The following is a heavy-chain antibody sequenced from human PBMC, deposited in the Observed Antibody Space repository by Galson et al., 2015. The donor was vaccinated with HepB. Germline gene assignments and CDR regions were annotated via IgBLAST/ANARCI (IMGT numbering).Heavy chain of an antibody. V-gene: IGHV3-23*01. CDR1: GFTFSSYA. Sequence: SLRLSCAASGFTFSSYAMSWVRQAPGKGLEWVSAISGSGGSTYYADSVKGRFTISRDNSKNTLYLQMNSLRAEDTAVYYRAKFSQKEGYDSSGYYYGFDYWGQGTLVTVSS. D-gene: IGHD3-22*01. J-gene: IGHJ4*02. CDR2: ISGSGGST. CDR3: AKFSQKEGYDSSGYYYGFDY.